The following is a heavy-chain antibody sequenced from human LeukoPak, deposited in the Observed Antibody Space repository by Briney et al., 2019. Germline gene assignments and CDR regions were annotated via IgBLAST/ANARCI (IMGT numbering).Heavy chain of an antibody. Sequence: PGRPLRLSCAASGFTFSSYAMQGVRQATGKGLEWGAFISYYESNKYYADSVKCRFTISRDNSKHTLYLQMNSLRAEATAVYYCARDTYYYDRSGSRYDYWGQGNLVTVSP. CDR3: ARDTYYYDRSGSRYDY. CDR1: GFTFSSYA. D-gene: IGHD3-22*01. CDR2: ISYYESNK. V-gene: IGHV3-30-3*01. J-gene: IGHJ4*02.